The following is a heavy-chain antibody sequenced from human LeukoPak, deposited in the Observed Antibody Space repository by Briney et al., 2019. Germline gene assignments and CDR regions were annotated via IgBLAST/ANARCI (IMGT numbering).Heavy chain of an antibody. V-gene: IGHV1-18*01. CDR1: GYTFTNYG. J-gene: IGHJ4*02. D-gene: IGHD3-22*01. CDR2: ISAYNGNT. Sequence: ASVKVSCKASGYTFTNYGVSWVRQAPGQGLEWMGWISAYNGNTDYAQKLQGRVTITADKSTSTAYMELSSLRSEDTAVYYCARIPNYYDSSGLSYWGQGTLVTVSS. CDR3: ARIPNYYDSSGLSY.